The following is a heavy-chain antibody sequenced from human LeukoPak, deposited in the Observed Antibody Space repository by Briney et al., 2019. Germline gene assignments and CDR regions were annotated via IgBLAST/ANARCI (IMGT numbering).Heavy chain of an antibody. D-gene: IGHD2-2*01. CDR2: ISAYNGNT. V-gene: IGHV1-18*01. CDR1: GYTFTSYG. CDR3: ARDSRDIVVVPAASPFDY. Sequence: ASVKVSCKASGYTFTSYGISWGRQAPGQGLEWMGWISAYNGNTNYVQKLQGRVTMTTDTSTSTAYMELRSLRADDTAVYYCARDSRDIVVVPAASPFDYWGQGTLVTVSS. J-gene: IGHJ4*02.